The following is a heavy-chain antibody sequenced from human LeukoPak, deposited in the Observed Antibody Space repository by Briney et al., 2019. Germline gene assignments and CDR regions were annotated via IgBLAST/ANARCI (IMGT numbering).Heavy chain of an antibody. CDR1: GFTFSSYG. J-gene: IGHJ4*02. D-gene: IGHD3-22*01. CDR2: IWYDGSNK. CDR3: GRGNYESSGYHDY. Sequence: GGSLRLSCAASGFTFSSYGMHWARQAPGKGLEWVAVIWYDGSNKYYADSVKGRFTISRDNSKNTLYLQMNSLRAEDTAVYYCGRGNYESSGYHDYWGQGTLVTVSS. V-gene: IGHV3-33*01.